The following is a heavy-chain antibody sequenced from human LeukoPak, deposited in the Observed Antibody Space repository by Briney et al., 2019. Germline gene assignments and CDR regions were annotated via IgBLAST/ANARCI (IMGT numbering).Heavy chain of an antibody. Sequence: SETLSLTCTVSGGSISSYYWSWIRQPAGKGLEWIGRIYTSGSTNYNPSLKSRVTMSVDTSKNQFSLKLSSVTAADTAVYYCARDLPPFGWFGDHYNWFDPWGQGTLVTVSS. V-gene: IGHV4-4*07. D-gene: IGHD3-10*01. J-gene: IGHJ5*02. CDR2: IYTSGST. CDR1: GGSISSYY. CDR3: ARDLPPFGWFGDHYNWFDP.